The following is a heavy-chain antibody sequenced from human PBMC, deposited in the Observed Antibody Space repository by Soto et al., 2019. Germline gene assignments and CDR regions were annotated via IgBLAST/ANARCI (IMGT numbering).Heavy chain of an antibody. J-gene: IGHJ4*02. D-gene: IGHD3-3*01. CDR1: GFTFNTYG. V-gene: IGHV3-33*01. CDR3: ARGEYDFWSGYYSGVLDC. Sequence: QEQLVESGGGVVQPGRSLRLSCAASGFTFNTYGMHWVRQIPGKGLQWVAIIWYDGSIKYYADSVKGRFTISRDNSKNTLYLQMNSLRAEDTAVYYCARGEYDFWSGYYSGVLDCWGQGTLVTVSS. CDR2: IWYDGSIK.